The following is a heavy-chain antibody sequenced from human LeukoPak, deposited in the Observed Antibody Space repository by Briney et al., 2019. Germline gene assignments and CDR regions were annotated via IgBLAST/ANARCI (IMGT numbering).Heavy chain of an antibody. V-gene: IGHV4-4*07. J-gene: IGHJ4*02. D-gene: IGHD5-18*01. Sequence: PSETLSLTCTVSGGSISSYYWSWIRQPAGKGLEWIGRIYTSGSTNYNPSLKSRVTMSVDTSKNQFSLKLSSVTAADTAVYYCARSPDTAKVTRFDYWGQGTLVTVSS. CDR2: IYTSGST. CDR1: GGSISSYY. CDR3: ARSPDTAKVTRFDY.